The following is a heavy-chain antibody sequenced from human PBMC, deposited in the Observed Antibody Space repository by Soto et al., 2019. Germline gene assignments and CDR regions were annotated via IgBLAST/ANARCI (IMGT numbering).Heavy chain of an antibody. CDR2: INPNSGGT. D-gene: IGHD3-3*01. Sequence: ASVKVSCKASGYTFTGYYMHWVRQAPGQGLEWMGWINPNSGGTNYAQKFQGRVTMTRDTSISTAYMELSRLRSDDTAAYYCARDREWAAGRFDPWGQGTLVTVSS. V-gene: IGHV1-2*02. J-gene: IGHJ5*02. CDR1: GYTFTGYY. CDR3: ARDREWAAGRFDP.